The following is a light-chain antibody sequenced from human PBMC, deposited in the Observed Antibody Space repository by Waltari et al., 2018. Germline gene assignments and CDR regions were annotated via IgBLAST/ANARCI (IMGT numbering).Light chain of an antibody. V-gene: IGKV1-5*03. Sequence: DIETTQSPSFLSAFVGDRGTIPCRASTTLNTWLAWYQQKPGKPPRVLIYSTSTLETGVPSRFSGSASVTEFTLTISSLQPDDSATYYCQQYNSYSTFGQGTKLEIK. CDR1: TTLNTW. J-gene: IGKJ2*01. CDR3: QQYNSYST. CDR2: STS.